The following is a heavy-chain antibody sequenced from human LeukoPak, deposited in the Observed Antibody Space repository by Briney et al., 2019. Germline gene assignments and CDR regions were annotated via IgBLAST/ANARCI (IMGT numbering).Heavy chain of an antibody. Sequence: GGSLRLSCAASGFTFSSYWMSWVRQAPGKGLEWVANIKQDGSEKYYVDSVKGRFTISRDNAKNSLYLQMNSLRAEDTAVYYCARDRKGPYWYFDLWGRGTLVTVSS. CDR3: ARDRKGPYWYFDL. CDR2: IKQDGSEK. J-gene: IGHJ2*01. V-gene: IGHV3-7*01. CDR1: GFTFSSYW.